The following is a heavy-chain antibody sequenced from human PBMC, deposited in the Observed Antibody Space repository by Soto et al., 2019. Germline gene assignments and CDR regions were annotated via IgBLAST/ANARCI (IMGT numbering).Heavy chain of an antibody. Sequence: GASVKVSCKASGGTFSNLAITLVRQAPGQGLEWMGGIIPIFGTTDYAQKFQDRVTISGDKSTSTAYIELRSLRSEDTAVYYCATYLEWEEFSYFFYGMDGWGQGTTVTVSS. CDR3: ATYLEWEEFSYFFYGMDG. J-gene: IGHJ6*02. CDR1: GGTFSNLA. V-gene: IGHV1-69*06. CDR2: IIPIFGTT. D-gene: IGHD1-26*01.